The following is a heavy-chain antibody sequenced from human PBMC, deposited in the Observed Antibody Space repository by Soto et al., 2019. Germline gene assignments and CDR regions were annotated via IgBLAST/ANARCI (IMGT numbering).Heavy chain of an antibody. Sequence: QITLKESGPTLVKPTQTLTLTCSISGFSPSTSGVDVGWIRQPPGRSLEWLALIYWDDVRRYNPSLETRLTITKDNFRSQVVLTMTNMDPVDTATYYCAHSPCTGGTCYLFDYWGQGTLVTVSS. V-gene: IGHV2-5*02. CDR2: IYWDDVR. D-gene: IGHD2-15*01. CDR3: AHSPCTGGTCYLFDY. CDR1: GFSPSTSGVD. J-gene: IGHJ4*02.